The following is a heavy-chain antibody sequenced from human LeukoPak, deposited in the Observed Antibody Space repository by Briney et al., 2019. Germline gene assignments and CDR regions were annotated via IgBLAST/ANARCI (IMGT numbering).Heavy chain of an antibody. CDR1: GYTFTGYY. D-gene: IGHD2-15*01. J-gene: IGHJ4*02. CDR2: INPNSGGT. Sequence: ASVKVSCKASGYTFTGYYMHWVRQAPGQGLEWMGWINPNSGGTNYAQKFQGWVTMTRDTSISTAYMELSRLRSDDTGVYYCARAGRLYCSGGSCYFDYWGQGTLVTVSS. V-gene: IGHV1-2*04. CDR3: ARAGRLYCSGGSCYFDY.